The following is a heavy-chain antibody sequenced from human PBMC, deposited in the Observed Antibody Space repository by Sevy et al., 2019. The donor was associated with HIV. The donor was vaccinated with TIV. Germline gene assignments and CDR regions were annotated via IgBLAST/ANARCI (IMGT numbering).Heavy chain of an antibody. CDR1: GGSISSYY. CDR2: IYTSGST. Sequence: QLPETLSLTCTVSGGSISSYYWSWIRQPAGKGLEWIGRIYTSGSTNYNPSLKSRVTMSVDTSKNQFSLKLSSVTAADTAVYYCARDPGYSYGLNWFDPWGQRTLVTVSS. V-gene: IGHV4-4*07. J-gene: IGHJ5*02. CDR3: ARDPGYSYGLNWFDP. D-gene: IGHD5-18*01.